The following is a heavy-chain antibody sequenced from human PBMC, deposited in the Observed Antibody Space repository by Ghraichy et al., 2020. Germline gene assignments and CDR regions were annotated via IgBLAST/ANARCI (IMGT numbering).Heavy chain of an antibody. CDR2: IIPIFGTA. D-gene: IGHD2-15*01. CDR3: ARARDAAATQFFTYYYYYYGMDV. V-gene: IGHV1-69*06. Sequence: SVKVSCKASGGTFSSYAISWVRQAPGQGLEWMGGIIPIFGTANYAQKFQGRVTITADKSTSTAYMELSSLRSEDTAVYYCARARDAAATQFFTYYYYYYGMDVWGQGTTVTVSS. CDR1: GGTFSSYA. J-gene: IGHJ6*02.